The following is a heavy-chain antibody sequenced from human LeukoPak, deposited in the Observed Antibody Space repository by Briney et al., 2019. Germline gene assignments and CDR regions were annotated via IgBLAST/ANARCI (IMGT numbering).Heavy chain of an antibody. CDR2: ISGTGGST. J-gene: IGHJ4*02. D-gene: IGHD3-22*01. CDR1: GFTFSGFA. CDR3: AKDSSAYYKNFDY. Sequence: GGSLRLSCAASGFTFSGFAMTWVRQAPGKGLEWVSLISGTGGSTYYTDSVRGRFTISRDNSKNTLYLQMNSLRAADTAVYYCAKDSSAYYKNFDYWGQGTLVTVSS. V-gene: IGHV3-23*01.